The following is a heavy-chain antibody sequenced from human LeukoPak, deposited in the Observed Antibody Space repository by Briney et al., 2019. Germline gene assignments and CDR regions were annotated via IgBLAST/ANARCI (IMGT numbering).Heavy chain of an antibody. Sequence: SQTLSLTCTVSGGSVSSYYWSWVRQPPGKGLEWIGNIYYSGSTNYNPSLKSRVIISVYTSKNQFSLNLSSVIAADTAVYYCASLNSSSWYYYYMDVWGKGTTVTVSS. J-gene: IGHJ6*03. V-gene: IGHV4-59*02. CDR2: IYYSGST. D-gene: IGHD6-13*01. CDR3: ASLNSSSWYYYYMDV. CDR1: GGSVSSYY.